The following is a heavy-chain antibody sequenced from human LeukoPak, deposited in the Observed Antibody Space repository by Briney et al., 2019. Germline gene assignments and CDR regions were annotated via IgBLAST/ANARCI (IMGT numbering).Heavy chain of an antibody. V-gene: IGHV5-51*01. CDR2: IYPGDSDT. J-gene: IGHJ3*01. CDR3: ARPNITSYYDSRGSDAFDV. CDR1: GYIFSTYW. D-gene: IGHD3-22*01. Sequence: GESLKISCKGSGYIFSTYWIAWVRQVPGKGLEWMGIIYPGDSDTRYSPSFQGQVTISADKSVSTAYLHWSSLKASDTAINYCARPNITSYYDSRGSDAFDVWGQGTMITVSS.